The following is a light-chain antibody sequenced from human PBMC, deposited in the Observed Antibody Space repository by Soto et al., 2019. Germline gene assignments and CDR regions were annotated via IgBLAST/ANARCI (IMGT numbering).Light chain of an antibody. J-gene: IGLJ1*01. CDR3: SSYTSSSTLYV. Sequence: QSVLTRPASVSGSPGQSITISCTGTSSDVGGYNYVSWYQQHPGKAPKLMIYDVSNRPSGVSNRFSGSKSGNTASLTISGLQAEDEADYYCSSYTSSSTLYVFGTGTTVTVL. CDR2: DVS. CDR1: SSDVGGYNY. V-gene: IGLV2-14*01.